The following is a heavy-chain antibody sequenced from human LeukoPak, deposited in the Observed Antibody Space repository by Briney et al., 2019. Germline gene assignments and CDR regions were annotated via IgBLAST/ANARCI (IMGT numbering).Heavy chain of an antibody. V-gene: IGHV1-69*05. CDR3: ARGSIAVATFDY. CDR2: IIPIFGTA. CDR1: GGTFSSYA. D-gene: IGHD6-19*01. J-gene: IGHJ4*02. Sequence: SVKVSCKASGGTFSSYAISWVRQAPGQGHEWMGRIIPIFGTANYAQKFQGRVTITTDESTSTAYMELSSLRSEDTAVYYCARGSIAVATFDYWGQGTLVTVSS.